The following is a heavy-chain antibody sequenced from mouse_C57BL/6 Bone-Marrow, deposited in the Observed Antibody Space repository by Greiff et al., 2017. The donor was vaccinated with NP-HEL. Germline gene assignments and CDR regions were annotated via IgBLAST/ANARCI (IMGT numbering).Heavy chain of an antibody. V-gene: IGHV1-67*01. Sequence: QVQLKESGPELVRPGVSVKISCKGSGYTFTDYAMHWVKQSHAKSLEWIGVISTYYGDASYNQKFKDKATMTVDKSYSTAYMELARLTSEDSAVYYCAREITTVVAIRYWYFDVWGTGTTVTVSS. CDR2: ISTYYGDA. CDR1: GYTFTDYA. D-gene: IGHD1-1*01. J-gene: IGHJ1*03. CDR3: AREITTVVAIRYWYFDV.